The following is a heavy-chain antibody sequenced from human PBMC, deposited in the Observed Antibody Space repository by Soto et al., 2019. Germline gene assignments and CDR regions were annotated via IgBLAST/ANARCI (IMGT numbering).Heavy chain of an antibody. CDR1: GFTFSNYG. V-gene: IGHV3-33*01. D-gene: IGHD2-21*01. Sequence: QVQLVESGGGVVQPGGSLRLSCAASGFTFSNYGMHWVRQAPGKGLEWVAVIWYDGNNKYYADSVKGRFTISRDNSNNTLYGQMTSLRAEDTAVYYCARGLHSLFDYCGQGTLVTVSS. CDR2: IWYDGNNK. J-gene: IGHJ4*02. CDR3: ARGLHSLFDY.